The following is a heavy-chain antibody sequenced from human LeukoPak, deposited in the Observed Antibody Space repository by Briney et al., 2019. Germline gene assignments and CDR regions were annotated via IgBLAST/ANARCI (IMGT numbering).Heavy chain of an antibody. CDR1: GGSFSGYY. CDR3: ARVPEPGKAAAGRLNWFDP. V-gene: IGHV4-34*01. CDR2: INHSGST. Sequence: PSETLSLTCAVYGGSFSGYYWSWIRQPPGRGLEWIGEINHSGSTNYNPSLKSRVTISVDTSKNQFSLKLSSVTAADTAVYYCARVPEPGKAAAGRLNWFDPWGRGTLVTVSS. J-gene: IGHJ5*02. D-gene: IGHD6-13*01.